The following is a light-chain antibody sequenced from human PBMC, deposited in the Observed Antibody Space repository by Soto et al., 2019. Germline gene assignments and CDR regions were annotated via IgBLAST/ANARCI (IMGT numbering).Light chain of an antibody. J-gene: IGKJ1*01. CDR1: QSIGTY. Sequence: DIQMTQSPSSLSASVGDRLTITCRASQSIGTYLNWYRQKPGKAPELLIYGASSLQSGVPSRLSGSGSGTDFTLTISSLQPEDFATYFCQQSYSTPWTFGQGTMVQIK. CDR3: QQSYSTPWT. CDR2: GAS. V-gene: IGKV1-39*01.